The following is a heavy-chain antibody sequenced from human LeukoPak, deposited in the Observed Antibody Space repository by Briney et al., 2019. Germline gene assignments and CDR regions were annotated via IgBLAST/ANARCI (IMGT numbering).Heavy chain of an antibody. V-gene: IGHV3-30*18. Sequence: PGGSLRLSCAASGFTFSSYGMHWVRQAPGKGLEWVAVISYDGSNKNYADYVKGRFTISRDNSKNTLYLQMNSLRAEDTAVYYCAKDHYGDFFGFDYWGQGTLVTVSS. CDR1: GFTFSSYG. CDR2: ISYDGSNK. CDR3: AKDHYGDFFGFDY. J-gene: IGHJ4*02. D-gene: IGHD4-17*01.